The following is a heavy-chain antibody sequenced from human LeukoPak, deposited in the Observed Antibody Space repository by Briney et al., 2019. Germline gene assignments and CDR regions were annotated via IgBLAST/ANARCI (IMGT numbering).Heavy chain of an antibody. CDR3: ARALSWTTESYYYMDV. D-gene: IGHD3/OR15-3a*01. CDR1: GGSISNYY. V-gene: IGHV4-59*01. Sequence: PSETLSLTCTVSGGSISNYYWSWIRQSPEKGLEWIGHVHKSGNTNYNPSLKSRVTMSVDTSKNQFSLNLISVTAADTAVYYCARALSWTTESYYYMDVWGKGTTVTVSS. CDR2: VHKSGNT. J-gene: IGHJ6*03.